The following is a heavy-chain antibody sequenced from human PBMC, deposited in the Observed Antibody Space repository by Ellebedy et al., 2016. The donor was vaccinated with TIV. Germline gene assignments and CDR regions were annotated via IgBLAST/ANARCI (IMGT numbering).Heavy chain of an antibody. D-gene: IGHD6-6*01. CDR1: GYSFTSYW. Sequence: GGSLRLSXKGSGYSFTSYWISWVRQMPGKGLEWMGIIYPGDSDTRYSPSFQGQVTISADKSISTAYLQWSSLKASDTAMYYCARPVARPGSSYYYGMDVWGQGTTVTVSS. V-gene: IGHV5-51*01. CDR3: ARPVARPGSSYYYGMDV. CDR2: IYPGDSDT. J-gene: IGHJ6*02.